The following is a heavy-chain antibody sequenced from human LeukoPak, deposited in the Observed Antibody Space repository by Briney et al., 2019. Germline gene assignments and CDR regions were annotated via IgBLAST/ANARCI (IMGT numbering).Heavy chain of an antibody. D-gene: IGHD3-22*01. CDR2: INHSGST. J-gene: IGHJ6*02. CDR3: AMVPTYYYDSSGYYGGVTDV. CDR1: GGSFSGYY. Sequence: KASETLSLTCAVYGGSFSGYYWSWIRQPPGKGLEWIGEINHSGSTNYNPSLKSRVTISVDTSKSQFSLKLSSVTAADTAVYYCAMVPTYYYDSSGYYGGVTDVWGQGTTVTVSS. V-gene: IGHV4-34*01.